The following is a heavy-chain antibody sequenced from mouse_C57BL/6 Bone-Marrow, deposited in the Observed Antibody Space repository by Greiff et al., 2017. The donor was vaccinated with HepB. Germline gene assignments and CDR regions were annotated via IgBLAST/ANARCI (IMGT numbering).Heavy chain of an antibody. CDR1: GYSITSGYY. Sequence: EVKLMESGPGLVKPSQSLSLTCSVTGYSITSGYYWNWIRQFPGNKLEWMGYISYDGSNNYNPSLKNRISITRDTSKNQFFLKLNSVTTEDTATYYCARRGYGSSFRYFDVWGTGTTVTVSS. CDR3: ARRGYGSSFRYFDV. CDR2: ISYDGSN. J-gene: IGHJ1*03. D-gene: IGHD1-1*01. V-gene: IGHV3-6*01.